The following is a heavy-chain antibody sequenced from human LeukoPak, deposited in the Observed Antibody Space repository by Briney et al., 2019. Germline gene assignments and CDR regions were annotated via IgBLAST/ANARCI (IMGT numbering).Heavy chain of an antibody. D-gene: IGHD5-12*01. V-gene: IGHV5-51*01. CDR2: IYPGDSDT. Sequence: GESLRISCKGSGYSFTSYWIGWVRQMPGKGLEWMGIIYPGDSDTRYSPSFQGQVTISADKSISTAYLQWSSLKASDTAMYYCARRGYSGYGGYYFDYWGQGTLVTVSS. CDR1: GYSFTSYW. J-gene: IGHJ4*02. CDR3: ARRGYSGYGGYYFDY.